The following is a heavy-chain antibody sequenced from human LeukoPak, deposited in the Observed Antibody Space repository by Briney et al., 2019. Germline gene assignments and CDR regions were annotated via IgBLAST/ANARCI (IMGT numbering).Heavy chain of an antibody. V-gene: IGHV4-39*01. CDR1: GGSITSNNNY. D-gene: IGHD3-22*01. CDR3: ARHGLDYDSRSGAFDI. CDR2: VFYTGAT. J-gene: IGHJ3*02. Sequence: SETLSLTCSVSGGSITSNNNYWGWIRQSPGKGLEWFGRVFYTGATYFNSSLKSRLTISVDVSENQFPLKLSSVTAAATAVYYCARHGLDYDSRSGAFDIWGQGTMVTVSS.